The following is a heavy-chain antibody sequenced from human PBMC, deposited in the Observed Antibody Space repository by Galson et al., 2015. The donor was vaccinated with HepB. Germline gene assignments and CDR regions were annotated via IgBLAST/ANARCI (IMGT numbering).Heavy chain of an antibody. V-gene: IGHV3-64*01. D-gene: IGHD6-19*01. CDR2: ISSNGGST. CDR3: ARDRRQKQWLHGAFDI. Sequence: SLRLSCAASGFTFSSYAMHWVRQAPGKGLEYVSAISSNGGSTYYANSVKGRFTISRDNSKNTLYLQMGSLRAEDMAVYYCARDRRQKQWLHGAFDIWGQGTMVTVSS. CDR1: GFTFSSYA. J-gene: IGHJ3*02.